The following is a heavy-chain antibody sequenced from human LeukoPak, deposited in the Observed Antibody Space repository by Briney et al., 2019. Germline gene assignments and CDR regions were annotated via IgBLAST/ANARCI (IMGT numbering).Heavy chain of an antibody. Sequence: ASVKVSCKTSGYTFTNMYIHWVRQAPGLGLECMGWMHPNTGDTVYVQKFQGRVTFTRDTSISTAYMELHRLGSDDTAVYFCVRDLTNPASGDYWGQGTLVTVSS. CDR1: GYTFTNMY. CDR2: MHPNTGDT. J-gene: IGHJ4*02. CDR3: VRDLTNPASGDY. V-gene: IGHV1-2*02. D-gene: IGHD1-14*01.